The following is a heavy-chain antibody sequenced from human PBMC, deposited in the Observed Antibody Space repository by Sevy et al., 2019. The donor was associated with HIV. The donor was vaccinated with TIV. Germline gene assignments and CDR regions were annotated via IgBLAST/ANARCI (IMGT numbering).Heavy chain of an antibody. CDR2: ISSGSSYI. CDR1: GFTFSYYT. V-gene: IGHV3-21*01. J-gene: IGHJ4*02. D-gene: IGHD3-22*01. CDR3: ARSLDYYDSSGANDY. Sequence: GGSLRLSCAASGFTFSYYTMKWVRQAPGKGLEWVSSISSGSSYISYGESVKGRFTISRDNAKNSLFLQMNSLRAEDTAVCYCARSLDYYDSSGANDYWGQGTLVTVSS.